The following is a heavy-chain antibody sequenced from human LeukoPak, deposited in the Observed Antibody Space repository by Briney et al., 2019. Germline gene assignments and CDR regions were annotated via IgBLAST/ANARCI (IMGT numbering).Heavy chain of an antibody. D-gene: IGHD5-24*01. CDR1: GFTFSDYA. V-gene: IGHV3-23*01. Sequence: PGGSLRLSCAASGFTFSDYAMSWVRQAPGKGLEWVSPVSGGGGPSIFYYAGSVKGRFTISRDNSRNTIYLQKNSLRADDTAIYHCAHGGGSQFHAWGQGTLVVVSS. J-gene: IGHJ5*02. CDR2: VSGGGGPSIF. CDR3: AHGGGSQFHA.